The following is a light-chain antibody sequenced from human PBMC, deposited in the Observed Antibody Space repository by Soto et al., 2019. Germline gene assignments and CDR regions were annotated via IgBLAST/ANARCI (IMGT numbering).Light chain of an antibody. J-gene: IGKJ3*01. CDR2: AAF. CDR1: QGVSSY. V-gene: IGKV1-9*01. Sequence: DMQMTQAPCTRSASVGDRVIITCRASQGVSSYLAWCQQKPGKAPKLLVYAAFTLQSGVPSRFSGSGSGTDFPLTISSLQPEDFATYFCQHFNSYPRTFGPGTKVDIK. CDR3: QHFNSYPRT.